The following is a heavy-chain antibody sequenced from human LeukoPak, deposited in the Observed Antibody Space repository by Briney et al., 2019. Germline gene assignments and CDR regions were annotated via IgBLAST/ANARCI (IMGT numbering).Heavy chain of an antibody. J-gene: IGHJ4*02. CDR3: ATYTQHFGAPGGADY. CDR1: RLTFRGYG. Sequence: GSLRLSFTVSRLTFRGYGKRWVRHALGKGLEWVAAINKDGSEKRYVDSVEGRFTISRDNARNSVYLQMTSLGAEDTAVYYCATYTQHFGAPGGADYWGLGTLVTVSS. CDR2: INKDGSEK. D-gene: IGHD2-8*02. V-gene: IGHV3-7*03.